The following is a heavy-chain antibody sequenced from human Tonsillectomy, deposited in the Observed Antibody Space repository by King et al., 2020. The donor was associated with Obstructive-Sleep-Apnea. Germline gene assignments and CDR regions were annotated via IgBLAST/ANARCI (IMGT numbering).Heavy chain of an antibody. CDR1: GYTFTSYA. J-gene: IGHJ6*02. Sequence: QLVQSGAEVKKPGASVKVSCKASGYTFTSYAMHLVRQAPGQRLESMGWINAGNGNTKYSQKFQGRVTITRDTSASTAYMELSSLRSEDTAVYYCARGGRLYDGMDVWGQGTTVTVSS. D-gene: IGHD5-12*01. CDR2: INAGNGNT. V-gene: IGHV1-3*01. CDR3: ARGGRLYDGMDV.